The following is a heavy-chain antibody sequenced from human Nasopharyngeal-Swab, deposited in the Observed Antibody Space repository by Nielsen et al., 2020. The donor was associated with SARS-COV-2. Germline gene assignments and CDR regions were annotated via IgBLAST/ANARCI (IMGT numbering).Heavy chain of an antibody. V-gene: IGHV3-21*01. CDR3: ARDGLDYDFWSAYFMDV. CDR2: ISSSSTYI. J-gene: IGHJ6*02. Sequence: GESLKISCAASGFTFSNYNLNWVRQAPGKGLEWVSSISSSSTYIYYADSVKGRFTISRDNTKNSLYLQMNSLRAEDTALYYCARDGLDYDFWSAYFMDVWGQGTMVIVSS. CDR1: GFTFSNYN. D-gene: IGHD3-3*01.